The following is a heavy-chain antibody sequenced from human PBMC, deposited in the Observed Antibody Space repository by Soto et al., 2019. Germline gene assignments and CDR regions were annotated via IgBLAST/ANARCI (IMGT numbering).Heavy chain of an antibody. J-gene: IGHJ4*02. CDR2: TYYNSKWYN. Sequence: QVPLQQSGPGLVKPSQTLSLTCAISGDSVSSNSGAWNWIRQSPSRGLEWLGRTYYNSKWYNDYAVSVKSRITINPATAKNQFSLQLNAVTPEDTAVFYCARGWYKSGYDSWGQGTLVTVSS. CDR1: GDSVSSNSGA. D-gene: IGHD1-1*01. CDR3: ARGWYKSGYDS. V-gene: IGHV6-1*01.